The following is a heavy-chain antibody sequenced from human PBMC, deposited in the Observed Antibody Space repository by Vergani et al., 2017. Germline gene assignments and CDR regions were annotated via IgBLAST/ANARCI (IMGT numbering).Heavy chain of an antibody. Sequence: EVQLLESGGGLVQPGGSLRLSCAASGFTVSSNYMSWVRQAPGKGLEWVLVIYSGGSTYYADSVKGRFTISRDNSKNTLYLQMNSLRAEDTAVYYCARDNSLNGMDVWGQGTTVTVSS. J-gene: IGHJ6*02. CDR1: GFTVSSNY. CDR3: ARDNSLNGMDV. V-gene: IGHV3-53*01. D-gene: IGHD2-21*01. CDR2: IYSGGST.